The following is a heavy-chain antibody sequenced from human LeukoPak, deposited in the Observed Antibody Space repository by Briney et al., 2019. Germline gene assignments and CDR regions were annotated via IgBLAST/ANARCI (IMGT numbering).Heavy chain of an antibody. D-gene: IGHD3-3*01. CDR1: GFTFSSYA. CDR3: ARDRVLIYYYGMDV. J-gene: IGHJ6*02. Sequence: GGSLRLSCAASGFTFSSYAMHWVRQAPGKGLEWVAVISYDGSNKYYADSVKGRFTIFRDNSKNTLYLQMNSLRAEDTAVYYCARDRVLIYYYGMDVWGQGTTVTVPS. CDR2: ISYDGSNK. V-gene: IGHV3-30-3*01.